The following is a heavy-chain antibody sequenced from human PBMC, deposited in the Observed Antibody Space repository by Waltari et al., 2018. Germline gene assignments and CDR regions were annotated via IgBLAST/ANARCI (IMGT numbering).Heavy chain of an antibody. Sequence: QVQLQASGPGLVKPSETLSLTCTVSGGSISSSYWSWIRQPPGKGLEWIGYIYSSGSSNYNPSLKSRVTISVDASKNQFSLKLNSVTAADTAVYYCARVLRSAWGVWFDPWGPGTLVIVSS. CDR1: GGSISSSY. V-gene: IGHV4-59*01. D-gene: IGHD3-16*01. J-gene: IGHJ5*02. CDR2: IYSSGSS. CDR3: ARVLRSAWGVWFDP.